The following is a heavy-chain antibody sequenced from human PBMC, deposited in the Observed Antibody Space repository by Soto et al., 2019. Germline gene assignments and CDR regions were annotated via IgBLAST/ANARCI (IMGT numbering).Heavy chain of an antibody. Sequence: SETLSLTCAVYGGSFSGYYWSWIRQPPGKGLEWIGEINHSGSTNYNPSLKSRVTISVDTSKNQFSLKLSSVTAADTAVYYCARGSNRVTIFGVVITSDYFDYWGQGTLVTVS. CDR3: ARGSNRVTIFGVVITSDYFDY. V-gene: IGHV4-34*01. J-gene: IGHJ4*02. D-gene: IGHD3-3*01. CDR2: INHSGST. CDR1: GGSFSGYY.